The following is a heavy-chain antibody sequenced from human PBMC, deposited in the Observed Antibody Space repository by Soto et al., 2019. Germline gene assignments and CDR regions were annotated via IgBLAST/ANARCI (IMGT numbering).Heavy chain of an antibody. J-gene: IGHJ6*02. CDR1: GYPFTGPY. Sequence: GASVEVSCKASGYPFTGPYIYWVRQAPGQGLEWMGWINPSSGGTEFAEKFQGRVTVTRDTSIRTVFLELNSLTSDDTGVYFCARDFRTYSHGVDVWGPGTALTV. CDR2: INPSSGGT. CDR3: ARDFRTYSHGVDV. D-gene: IGHD4-4*01. V-gene: IGHV1-2*02.